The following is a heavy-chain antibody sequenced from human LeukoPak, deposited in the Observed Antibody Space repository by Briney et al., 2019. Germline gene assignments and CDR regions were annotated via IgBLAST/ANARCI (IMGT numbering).Heavy chain of an antibody. CDR1: GFTFSSYT. V-gene: IGHV3-23*01. J-gene: IGHJ4*02. CDR2: IMRTAADVT. Sequence: GGSLRLSCAASGFTFSSYTMNWVRQAPGKGLEWISYIMRTAADVTYYADSVKGRFTISRDNSKNTLYLQMNSLRAEDTAVYYCAKGGSYYYDSSGHYNWGQGTLVTVSS. D-gene: IGHD3-22*01. CDR3: AKGGSYYYDSSGHYN.